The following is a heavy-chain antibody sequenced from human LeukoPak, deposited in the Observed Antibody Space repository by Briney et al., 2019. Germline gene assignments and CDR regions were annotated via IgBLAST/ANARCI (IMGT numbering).Heavy chain of an antibody. D-gene: IGHD3-10*01. V-gene: IGHV3-23*01. CDR1: GFTFSSYA. J-gene: IGHJ4*02. Sequence: GGSLRLSCAASGFTFSSYAMSWVRQAPGKGLEWVSAISGCGGSTYYADSVKGRFTISRDNSKNTLYLQMNSLRAEDTAVYYCAKDSVVRGVISDYWGQGTLVTVSS. CDR2: ISGCGGST. CDR3: AKDSVVRGVISDY.